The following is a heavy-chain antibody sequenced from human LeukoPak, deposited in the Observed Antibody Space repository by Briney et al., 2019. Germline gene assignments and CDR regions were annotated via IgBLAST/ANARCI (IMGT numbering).Heavy chain of an antibody. CDR1: GYTFTSYA. J-gene: IGHJ4*02. CDR3: ARGLLWFGELFLY. V-gene: IGHV1-3*01. CDR2: INAGNGNT. D-gene: IGHD3-10*01. Sequence: ASVKVSCKASGYTFTSYAMHWVRQAPGQRLEWMGWINAGNGNTKYSQKFQGRVTITGDTSASTAYMELSSLRSEDTAVYYCARGLLWFGELFLYWGQGTLVTVSS.